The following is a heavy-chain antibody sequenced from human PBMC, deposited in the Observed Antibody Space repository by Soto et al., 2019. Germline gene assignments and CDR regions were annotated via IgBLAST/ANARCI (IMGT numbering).Heavy chain of an antibody. J-gene: IGHJ1*01. CDR2: IFSNAEK. Sequence: QVTLKESGPVLVKPTETLTLTCSVSGFSLSNTRLGVSWIRQPPGKALEWLAHIFSNAEKSYNTSLESRLTISRDTSKHKVVLTMTNMDPVDTGTYCCASMSVVKEYLEHCGQGTLVTVSS. CDR1: GFSLSNTRLG. V-gene: IGHV2-26*01. CDR3: ASMSVVKEYLEH. D-gene: IGHD2-2*01.